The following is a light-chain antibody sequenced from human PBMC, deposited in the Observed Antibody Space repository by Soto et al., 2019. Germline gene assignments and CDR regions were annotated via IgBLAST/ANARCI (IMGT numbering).Light chain of an antibody. CDR1: SSNIGGNY. V-gene: IGLV1-47*02. J-gene: IGLJ2*01. Sequence: QSVLTQPPSASGTPGQRVTISCSGSSSNIGGNYVCWYQQVPGTAPKLLIYSSNQRPSGVPDRFSGSKSGTSASLAISGLRSEDEADYYCSSYTSSSTLVFGGGTKVTVL. CDR2: SSN. CDR3: SSYTSSSTLV.